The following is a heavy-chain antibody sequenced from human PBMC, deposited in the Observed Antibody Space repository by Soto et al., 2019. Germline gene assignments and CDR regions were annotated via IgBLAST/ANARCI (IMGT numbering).Heavy chain of an antibody. CDR1: GYSISSGYY. CDR2: IYHSGST. V-gene: IGHV4-38-2*01. CDR3: AVGYCSSTTCSGEYFQH. Sequence: PSETLSLTCAVSGYSISSGYYWGWIRQPPGKGLEWIGTIYHSGSTFHNPSLKSRVTISVDTSKNQFSLRLRSVTAADTAVYYCAVGYCSSTTCSGEYFQHWGQGTLVTVSS. J-gene: IGHJ1*01. D-gene: IGHD2-2*01.